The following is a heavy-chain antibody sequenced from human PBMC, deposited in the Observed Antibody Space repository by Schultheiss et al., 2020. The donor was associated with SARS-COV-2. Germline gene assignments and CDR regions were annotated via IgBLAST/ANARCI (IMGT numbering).Heavy chain of an antibody. V-gene: IGHV1-18*01. CDR2: ISAYNGNT. D-gene: IGHD5-12*01. CDR3: ARGGYSGYDFTWFDP. Sequence: VKVSCKASGYTFTSYGISWVRQAPGQGLEWMGWISAYNGNTNYAQKLQGRVTMTTDTSTSTAYMELRSLRSDDTAVYYCARGGYSGYDFTWFDPWGQGTLVTVSS. CDR1: GYTFTSYG. J-gene: IGHJ5*02.